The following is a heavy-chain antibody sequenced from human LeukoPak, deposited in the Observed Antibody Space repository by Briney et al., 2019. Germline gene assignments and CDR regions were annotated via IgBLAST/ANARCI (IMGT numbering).Heavy chain of an antibody. J-gene: IGHJ4*02. CDR1: GFTVSNNY. D-gene: IGHD3-22*01. CDR3: ARAWVSLCDDSSGYGYNDY. Sequence: PGRSLRLSCAASGFTVSNNYMSWVRQAPGKGLEWVSVTYSGGTTKYADSVKGRFTFSRDNSQNTLFLQMNSLRAEYAAVYSCARAWVSLCDDSSGYGYNDYWGQGTQVTVSS. CDR2: TYSGGTT. V-gene: IGHV3-66*01.